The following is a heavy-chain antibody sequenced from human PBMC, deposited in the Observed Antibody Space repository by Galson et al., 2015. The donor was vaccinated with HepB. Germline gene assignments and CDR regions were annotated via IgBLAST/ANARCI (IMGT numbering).Heavy chain of an antibody. CDR3: ARDGRGIHHSGSGSYYPYHYYGMDV. Sequence: SVKVSCKASGYTFTSYGISWVRQAPGQGLEWMGWISAYNGNTDFAQKLQGRVTMTTDTSTSTAYMELRNLRSYDTAVYYCARDGRGIHHSGSGSYYPYHYYGMDVWGQGTTVTVSS. CDR1: GYTFTSYG. CDR2: ISAYNGNT. V-gene: IGHV1-18*04. J-gene: IGHJ6*02. D-gene: IGHD3-10*01.